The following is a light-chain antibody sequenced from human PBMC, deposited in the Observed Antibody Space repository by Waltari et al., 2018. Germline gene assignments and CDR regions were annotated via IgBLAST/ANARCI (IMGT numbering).Light chain of an antibody. Sequence: DIVMTQSPDSLAVSLGERATINCKSSQSVLYSPANKSYLNWYQQKPGQPPKLLIYWASTRESGVPDRISGAGSGTDFTLTISSLQSEDVAVYYCQQYYSTPLTFGGGTKVEIK. CDR3: QQYYSTPLT. CDR2: WAS. J-gene: IGKJ4*01. CDR1: QSVLYSPANKSY. V-gene: IGKV4-1*01.